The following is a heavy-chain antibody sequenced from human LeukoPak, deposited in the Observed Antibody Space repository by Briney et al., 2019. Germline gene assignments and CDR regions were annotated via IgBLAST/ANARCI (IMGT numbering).Heavy chain of an antibody. V-gene: IGHV4-61*08. Sequence: SETLSLTCTVSGGSISSGDYYWSWIRQPPGKGLEWIGYIYYSGRTKYNPSLKSRVTISVDTSKNQFSLKLSSVTAADTAVYYCARHTDGLGYFQHWGQGTLVTVSS. CDR3: ARHTDGLGYFQH. CDR1: GGSISSGDYY. D-gene: IGHD2-8*01. J-gene: IGHJ1*01. CDR2: IYYSGRT.